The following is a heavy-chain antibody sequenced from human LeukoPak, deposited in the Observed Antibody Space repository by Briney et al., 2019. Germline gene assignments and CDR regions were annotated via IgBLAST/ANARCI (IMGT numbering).Heavy chain of an antibody. CDR2: INHSGST. CDR1: GGSFSGYY. D-gene: IGHD2-21*02. V-gene: IGHV4-34*01. Sequence: SETLSLTCAVYGGSFSGYYWSWIRQPPGKGLEWIGEINHSGSTNYNPSLKSRVTISVDTSGNQFSLKLSSVTAADTAVYYCASGYCGGACQLGGVDMWGQGTMVAVSS. J-gene: IGHJ3*02. CDR3: ASGYCGGACQLGGVDM.